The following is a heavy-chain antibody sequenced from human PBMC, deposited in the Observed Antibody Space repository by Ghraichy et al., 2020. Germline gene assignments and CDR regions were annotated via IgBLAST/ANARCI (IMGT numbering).Heavy chain of an antibody. CDR2: INHSGST. D-gene: IGHD2-15*01. V-gene: IGHV4-34*01. Sequence: SETLSLTCAVYGGSFSGYYWSWIRQPPGKGLEWIGEINHSGSTNYNPSLKSRVTISVDTSKNQFSLKLSSVTAADTAVYYCARGVVFDYWGQGTLVTVSS. CDR3: ARGVVFDY. CDR1: GGSFSGYY. J-gene: IGHJ4*02.